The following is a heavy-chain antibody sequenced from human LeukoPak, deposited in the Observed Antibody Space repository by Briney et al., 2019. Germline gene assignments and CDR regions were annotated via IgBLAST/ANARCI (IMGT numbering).Heavy chain of an antibody. V-gene: IGHV1-18*01. J-gene: IGHJ4*02. CDR3: ARNLIATNRHIVVVTAIGALGY. CDR1: GYTFTSYG. CDR2: ISAYNGNT. D-gene: IGHD2-21*02. Sequence: ASVKVSCKASGYTFTSYGISWVRQAPEQGLEWMGWISAYNGNTNYAQKLQGRVAMTTDTSTSTAYMELRSLRSDDTAVYYCARNLIATNRHIVVVTAIGALGYWGQGTLVTVSS.